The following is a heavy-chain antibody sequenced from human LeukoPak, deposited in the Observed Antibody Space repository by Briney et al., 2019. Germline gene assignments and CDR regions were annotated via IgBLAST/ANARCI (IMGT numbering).Heavy chain of an antibody. Sequence: ASVKVSCKASGYTFTGYYMHWVRQAPGQGLEWMGIINPSGGSTSYAQKFQGRVTMTRNTSISTAYMELSSLRSEDTAVYYCARGDCSGGSCLYYYYYMDVWGKGTTVTISS. J-gene: IGHJ6*03. CDR1: GYTFTGYY. D-gene: IGHD2-15*01. CDR2: INPSGGST. V-gene: IGHV1-46*01. CDR3: ARGDCSGGSCLYYYYYMDV.